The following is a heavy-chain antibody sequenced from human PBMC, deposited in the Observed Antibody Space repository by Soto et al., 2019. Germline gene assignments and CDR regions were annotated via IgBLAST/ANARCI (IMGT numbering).Heavy chain of an antibody. CDR3: GRQPGHCGSTTCFGYYSVDV. Sequence: SETLSLTCSVSSASLSSSTYYWSWIRQPPGKGPEWIGEINHRGSANYNPSLKSRVTISADTPNNQLSLRLSSVTAADTAVYYCGRQPGHCGSTTCFGYYSVDVWGQGTTVTVSS. CDR1: SASLSSSTYY. J-gene: IGHJ6*02. D-gene: IGHD2-2*01. CDR2: INHRGSA. V-gene: IGHV4-39*01.